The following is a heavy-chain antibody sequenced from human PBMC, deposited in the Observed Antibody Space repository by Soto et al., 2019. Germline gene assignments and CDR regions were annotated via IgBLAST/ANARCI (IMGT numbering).Heavy chain of an antibody. D-gene: IGHD6-19*01. V-gene: IGHV6-1*01. CDR1: GDSVSSNSAA. Sequence: SQTLSLTCAISGDSVSSNSAAWNRIRQSPSRGLEWLGRTYYRSKWYNDYAVSVKSRITINPDTSKNQFSLQLNSVTPEDTAVYYCARDLFSSGWYYYGMDVWGQGTTVTVPS. CDR2: TYYRSKWYN. J-gene: IGHJ6*02. CDR3: ARDLFSSGWYYYGMDV.